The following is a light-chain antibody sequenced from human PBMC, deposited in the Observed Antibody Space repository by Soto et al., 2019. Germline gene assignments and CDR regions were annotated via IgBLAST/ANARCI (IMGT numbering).Light chain of an antibody. CDR1: QSVSTKF. J-gene: IGKJ1*01. V-gene: IGKV3-20*01. Sequence: EIVLTHSPGTLSLSPGEGATLSCRASQSVSTKFFARYQQKPGQAPRLLISGASTRATGIPDRFSGSGSGTDFTLTISRLESEDFAVYYGQRDGRTSWTFGQKTKEEIK. CDR2: GAS. CDR3: QRDGRTSWT.